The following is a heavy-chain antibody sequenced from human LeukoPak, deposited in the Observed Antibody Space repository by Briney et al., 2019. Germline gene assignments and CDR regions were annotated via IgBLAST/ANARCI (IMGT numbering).Heavy chain of an antibody. CDR1: GYTLTELS. D-gene: IGHD6-13*01. CDR3: ARWGIAAAGRSNAFDI. J-gene: IGHJ3*02. V-gene: IGHV1-69*13. CDR2: IIPIFGTA. Sequence: SVKVSCKVSGYTLTELSMHWVRQAPGQGLEWMGGIIPIFGTANYAQKFQGRVTITADESTSTAYMELSSLRSEDTAVYYCARWGIAAAGRSNAFDIWGQGTMVTVSS.